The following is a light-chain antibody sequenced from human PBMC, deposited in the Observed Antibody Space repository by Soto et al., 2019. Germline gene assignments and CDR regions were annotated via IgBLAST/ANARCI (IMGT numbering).Light chain of an antibody. CDR2: DVT. V-gene: IGLV2-14*03. Sequence: QSALTQPASVSGSPGQSITISCTGTSSDVGFYNYVSWYQQHPGKAPKLMIYDVTNRPSGVSNRFSGSKSGNTASLTISGPQAEDEADYYCNSQRTTSILVFGGGTKVTVL. J-gene: IGLJ2*01. CDR1: SSDVGFYNY. CDR3: NSQRTTSILV.